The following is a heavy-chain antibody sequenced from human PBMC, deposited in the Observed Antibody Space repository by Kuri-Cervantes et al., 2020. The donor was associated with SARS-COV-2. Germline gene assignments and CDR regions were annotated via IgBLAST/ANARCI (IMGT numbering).Heavy chain of an antibody. CDR3: AREKYYYDSSGLGGGEDYYYGMDV. CDR2: ISSSSSYI. D-gene: IGHD3-22*01. J-gene: IGHJ6*02. Sequence: GGSLRLSCAASGFTFSSYSMNWVRQAPGKGLEWVSSISSSSSYIYYADSVKGRFTISRDNAKNSLYLQMNSLRAEGTAVYYCAREKYYYDSSGLGGGEDYYYGMDVWGQGTTVTVSS. V-gene: IGHV3-21*01. CDR1: GFTFSSYS.